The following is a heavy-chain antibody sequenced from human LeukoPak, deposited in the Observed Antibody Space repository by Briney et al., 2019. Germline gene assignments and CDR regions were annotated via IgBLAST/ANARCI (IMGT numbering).Heavy chain of an antibody. D-gene: IGHD2-2*01. CDR2: ISSSSSTI. J-gene: IGHJ6*03. V-gene: IGHV3-48*04. Sequence: GGSLRLSCAASGFTFSSYSMNWVRQAPGKGLEWVSYISSSSSTIYYADSVKGRFTISRDNAKNSLYLQMNSLRAEDTAVYYCARDTSRGYCSSTSCSSWAYYYYYMDVWGKGTTVTVSS. CDR1: GFTFSSYS. CDR3: ARDTSRGYCSSTSCSSWAYYYYYMDV.